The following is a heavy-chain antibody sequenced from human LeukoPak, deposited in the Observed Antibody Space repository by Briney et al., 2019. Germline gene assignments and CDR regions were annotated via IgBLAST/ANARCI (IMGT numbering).Heavy chain of an antibody. D-gene: IGHD3-10*01. V-gene: IGHV3-23*01. Sequence: PGGTLRLSCAASGFTFSSYGMSWVRQAPGKGLEWVSAISGSGGSTYYADSVKGRFTISKDTSKNTLYLQMNSLRAEDTAVYYCAKPMVRGVHDAFDIWGQGTMVTVSS. J-gene: IGHJ3*02. CDR3: AKPMVRGVHDAFDI. CDR2: ISGSGGST. CDR1: GFTFSSYG.